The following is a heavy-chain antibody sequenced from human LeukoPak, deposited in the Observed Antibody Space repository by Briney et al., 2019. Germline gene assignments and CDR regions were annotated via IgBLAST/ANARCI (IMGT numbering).Heavy chain of an antibody. V-gene: IGHV4-39*01. CDR1: GGSISSSSYY. CDR3: AAQDIVLMVYGYPW. Sequence: PSETLSLTCTVSGGSISSSSYYWGWIRQPPGKGLEWIGSIYYSGSTYYNPSLKSRVTISADTSKNQFSLKLSSVTAADTAVYYCAAQDIVLMVYGYPWWGQGTLVTVSS. J-gene: IGHJ4*02. D-gene: IGHD2-8*01. CDR2: IYYSGST.